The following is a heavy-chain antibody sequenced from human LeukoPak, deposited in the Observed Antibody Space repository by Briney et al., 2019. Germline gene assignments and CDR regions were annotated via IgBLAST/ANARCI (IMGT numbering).Heavy chain of an antibody. CDR3: ARIAVSSGWGYFDY. V-gene: IGHV4-61*01. CDR2: IYYSGST. CDR1: GDSVSSGSYY. D-gene: IGHD6-19*01. J-gene: IGHJ4*02. Sequence: PSETLSLTCTVSGDSVSSGSYYWSWIRQPPGKGLEWIGYIYYSGSTNYNPSLKSRVTISVDTSKNQFSLKLSSVTAADTAVYYCARIAVSSGWGYFDYWGQGTLVTASS.